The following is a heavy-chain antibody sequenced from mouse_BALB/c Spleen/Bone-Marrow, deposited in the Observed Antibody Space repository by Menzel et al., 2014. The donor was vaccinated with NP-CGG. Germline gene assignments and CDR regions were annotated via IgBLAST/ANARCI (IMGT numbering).Heavy chain of an antibody. CDR2: INPGSSTI. V-gene: IGHV4-2*02. D-gene: IGHD1-2*01. Sequence: DVKLQESGGGLVQPGGSLNLACVASGFDFGRYWVSWARQAPGKGLEWIGEINPGSSTINYSPSLKDKFIMSRDNAKNTLYLQMRKVRSEDTALYYCARLGYYGYHDNWGQGTTLTVSS. J-gene: IGHJ2*01. CDR3: ARLGYYGYHDN. CDR1: GFDFGRYW.